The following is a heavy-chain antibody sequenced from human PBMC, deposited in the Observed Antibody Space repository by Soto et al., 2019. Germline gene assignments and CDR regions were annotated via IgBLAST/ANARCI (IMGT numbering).Heavy chain of an antibody. CDR2: IVVGSGNT. D-gene: IGHD1-26*01. J-gene: IGHJ4*02. CDR3: AAAEEWELFRLDY. CDR1: GFTFTSSA. Sequence: ASVKVSCKASGFTFTSSAVQWVRQARGQRLEWIGWIVVGSGNTNYAQKFQERVTITRDMSTSTAYMELSSLRSEDTAVYYCAAAEEWELFRLDYWGQGTLVTVSS. V-gene: IGHV1-58*01.